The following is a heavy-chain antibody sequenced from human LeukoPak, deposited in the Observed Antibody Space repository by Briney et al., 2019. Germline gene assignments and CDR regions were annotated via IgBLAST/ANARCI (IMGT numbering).Heavy chain of an antibody. Sequence: GGSLRLSCSVSGFTFSTYVMHWVRQAPGKGLEYVSAISNNGANTYYADSVKGRFTISRDNSKNTLYLQMSSLRADDTAVYYCVRGTGYWGQGTLVTVSS. CDR1: GFTFSTYV. V-gene: IGHV3-64D*06. CDR3: VRGTGY. J-gene: IGHJ4*02. CDR2: ISNNGANT.